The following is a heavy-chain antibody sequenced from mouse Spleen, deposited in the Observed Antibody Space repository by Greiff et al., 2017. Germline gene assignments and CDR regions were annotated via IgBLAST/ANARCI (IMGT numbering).Heavy chain of an antibody. D-gene: IGHD3-3*01. Sequence: VQVVESGAELVRPGTSVKVSCKASGYAFTNYLIEWVKQRPGQGLEWIGVINPGSGGTNYNEKFKGKATLTADKSSSTAYMQLSSLTSEDSAVYFCARGDDYFDYWGQGTTLTVSS. CDR3: ARGDDYFDY. V-gene: IGHV1-54*01. CDR1: GYAFTNYL. CDR2: INPGSGGT. J-gene: IGHJ2*01.